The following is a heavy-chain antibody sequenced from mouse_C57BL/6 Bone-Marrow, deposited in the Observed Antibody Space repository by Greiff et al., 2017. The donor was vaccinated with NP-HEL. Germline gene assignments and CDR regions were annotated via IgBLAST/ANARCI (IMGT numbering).Heavy chain of an antibody. CDR2: ISSGSSTI. V-gene: IGHV5-17*01. Sequence: EVNLMESGGGLVKPGGSLKLSCAASGFTFSDYGMHWVRQAPEKGLEWVAYISSGSSTIYYADTVKGRFTISRDNAKNTLFLQMTSLRSEDTAMYYCASTMITPYWYFDVWGTGTTVTVSS. CDR1: GFTFSDYG. D-gene: IGHD2-4*01. J-gene: IGHJ1*03. CDR3: ASTMITPYWYFDV.